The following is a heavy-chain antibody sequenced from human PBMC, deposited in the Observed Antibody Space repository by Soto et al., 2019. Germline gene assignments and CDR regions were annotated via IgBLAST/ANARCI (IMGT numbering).Heavy chain of an antibody. CDR3: ARGLVFGVVTERYIDY. CDR1: GGSISSGGYS. J-gene: IGHJ4*02. Sequence: SETLSLTCAVSGGSISSGGYSWSWIRQPPGKGLEWIGYIYHSGSTYYNPSLKSRVTISVDRSKNQFSLKLSSVTAADTAVYYCARGLVFGVVTERYIDYWGQGTLVTVSS. V-gene: IGHV4-30-2*01. CDR2: IYHSGST. D-gene: IGHD3-3*01.